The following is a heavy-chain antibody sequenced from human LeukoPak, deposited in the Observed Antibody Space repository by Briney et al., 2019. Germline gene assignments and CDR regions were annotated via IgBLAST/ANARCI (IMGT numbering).Heavy chain of an antibody. V-gene: IGHV4-39*07. D-gene: IGHD1-26*01. CDR2: IYYSGST. CDR1: GGSISSSSYY. Sequence: SETLSLTCTVSGGSISSSSYYWGWIRQPPGKGLERIGSIYYSGSTYYNPSLKSRVTISVDTSKNQFSLKLSSVTAADTAVYYCARERAISGSSNTFDIWGQGTMVTVSS. J-gene: IGHJ3*02. CDR3: ARERAISGSSNTFDI.